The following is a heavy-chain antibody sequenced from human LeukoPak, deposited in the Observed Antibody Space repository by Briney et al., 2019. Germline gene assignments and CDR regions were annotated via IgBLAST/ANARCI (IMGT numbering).Heavy chain of an antibody. V-gene: IGHV4-34*01. D-gene: IGHD4-23*01. Sequence: SETLSLTCAVHGVSFSGYYWNWIRQSPGKGLEWIGEINDRGHTNYNPSLKSRVTISVDTSKKQFSLRLSSVTAADTAVYYCARDPTTVVTLPYYFDFWGQGTLVAVSS. CDR1: GVSFSGYY. J-gene: IGHJ4*02. CDR3: ARDPTTVVTLPYYFDF. CDR2: INDRGHT.